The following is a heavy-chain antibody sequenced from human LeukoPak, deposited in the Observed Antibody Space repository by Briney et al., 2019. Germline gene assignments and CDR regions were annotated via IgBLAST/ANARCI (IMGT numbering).Heavy chain of an antibody. Sequence: GASVKVSCKASGYTFTSYGISWVRQAPGQGFEWMGWISAYNGNTNYAQKFQGRVTMTTDTSTSTAYMELRSLRSDDTAVYYCARENPYYDNYCMDVWGKGITVTVSS. J-gene: IGHJ6*03. V-gene: IGHV1-18*01. CDR3: ARENPYYDNYCMDV. CDR2: ISAYNGNT. CDR1: GYTFTSYG.